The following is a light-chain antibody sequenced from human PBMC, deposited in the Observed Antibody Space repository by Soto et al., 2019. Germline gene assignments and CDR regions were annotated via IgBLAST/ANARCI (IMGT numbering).Light chain of an antibody. CDR1: SSNIGSNT. J-gene: IGLJ3*02. V-gene: IGLV1-44*01. Sequence: QSGLTEPPAASGTPGQRVTISCSGSSSNIGSNTVNWYQQLPGTAPKLLIYSNNQRPSGVPDRFSGSKSGTSASLAISGLQSEDEADYYCAAWDDSPNWVFGGGTKVTVL. CDR2: SNN. CDR3: AAWDDSPNWV.